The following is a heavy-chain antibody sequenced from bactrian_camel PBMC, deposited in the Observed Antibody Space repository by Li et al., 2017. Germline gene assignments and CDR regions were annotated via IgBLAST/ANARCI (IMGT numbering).Heavy chain of an antibody. D-gene: IGHD6*01. Sequence: SCAASAYIVRNYCMGWFRQAPGKEHEEVARIGSNGIAYADSVQGRFTISRDNAKNTLYLQMNNLKPEDTAMYYCAADQWRLYCSSTWPSWGQGTQVTVS. CDR2: IGSNGIA. V-gene: IGHV3S57*01. CDR3: AADQWRLYCSSTWPS. J-gene: IGHJ4*01. CDR1: AYIVRNYC.